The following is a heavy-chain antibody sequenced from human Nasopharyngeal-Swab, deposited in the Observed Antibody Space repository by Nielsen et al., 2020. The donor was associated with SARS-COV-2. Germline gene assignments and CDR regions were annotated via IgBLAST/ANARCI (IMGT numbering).Heavy chain of an antibody. CDR1: GVILNDAW. CDR2: IKSKDKGATE. D-gene: IGHD2-2*03. V-gene: IGHV3-15*01. J-gene: IGHJ3*01. Sequence: GESLNISCGASGVILNDAWMTWVRQAPGEGLEWIGRIKSKDKGATEGYAALAKGRFTISRDGPTNTVHLQMNSLQVEDTAVYYCTTEGVTYGYHALTFWGQGTVVTVSS. CDR3: TTEGVTYGYHALTF.